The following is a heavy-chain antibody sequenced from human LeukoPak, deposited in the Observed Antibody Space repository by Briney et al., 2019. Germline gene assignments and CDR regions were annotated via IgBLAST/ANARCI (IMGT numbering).Heavy chain of an antibody. V-gene: IGHV4-4*09. CDR2: IYSSGSG. J-gene: IGHJ6*03. CDR3: ARLTPGRFYMDV. D-gene: IGHD7-27*01. Sequence: SETLPLTCTVSGGSISGYFWSWIRQPPGKGLEWIGYIYSSGSGNYNPSLKSRVTISVDTSKNQFSLKLSSVTAADTAVYYCARLTPGRFYMDVWGKGTTVTASS. CDR1: GGSISGYF.